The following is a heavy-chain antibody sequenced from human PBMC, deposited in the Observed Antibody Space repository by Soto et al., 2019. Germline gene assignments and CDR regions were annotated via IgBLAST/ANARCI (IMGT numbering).Heavy chain of an antibody. CDR2: INPNSGGT. Sequence: ASGKVSCKASGYTFTGYYMHWVRQAPGQGLEWKGRINPNSGGTNYAQKFQGWVTMTRDTSISTAYMELSRLRSDDTAVYYCARSTDYYDSSGYGADCYYYGMDVWGQGTTVTVSS. CDR1: GYTFTGYY. CDR3: ARSTDYYDSSGYGADCYYYGMDV. V-gene: IGHV1-2*04. J-gene: IGHJ6*02. D-gene: IGHD3-22*01.